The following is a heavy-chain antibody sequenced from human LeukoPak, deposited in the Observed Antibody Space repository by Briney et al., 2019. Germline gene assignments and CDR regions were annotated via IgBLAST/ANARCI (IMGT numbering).Heavy chain of an antibody. V-gene: IGHV1-2*02. CDR2: INPNSGGT. Sequence: GASVKVSCKASGYTFTGCYMHWVRQAPGQGLEWMGWINPNSGGTNYAQKFQGRVTMTRDTSISTAYMELSRLRSDDTAVYYCARARLLRYFDWLLSGNWFDPWGQGTLVTVSS. J-gene: IGHJ5*02. CDR3: ARARLLRYFDWLLSGNWFDP. D-gene: IGHD3-9*01. CDR1: GYTFTGCY.